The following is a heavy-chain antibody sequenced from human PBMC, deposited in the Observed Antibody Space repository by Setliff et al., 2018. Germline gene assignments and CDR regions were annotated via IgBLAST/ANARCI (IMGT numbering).Heavy chain of an antibody. CDR1: GDSIFDNY. D-gene: IGHD2-8*02. J-gene: IGHJ4*02. V-gene: IGHV4-59*08. CDR3: ARLSPYNTGPPFDY. CDR2: ISYTGST. Sequence: SEILSLTCSVSGDSIFDNYWSWIRQSPGRGLEWIAYISYTGSTNYNPSLKSRVTISLDTSKNHSSLNLRSVTAADTAVYYCARLSPYNTGPPFDYWGQGTRVTVS.